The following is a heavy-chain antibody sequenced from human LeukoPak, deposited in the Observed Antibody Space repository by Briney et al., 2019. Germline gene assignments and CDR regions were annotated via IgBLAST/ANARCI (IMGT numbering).Heavy chain of an antibody. D-gene: IGHD6-13*01. J-gene: IGHJ4*02. CDR1: GGSFSGYY. Sequence: SETLSLTCAVYGGSFSGYYWSWIRQIPGKGLEWIGEINHSGSTNYNPSLKSRVTISVDTSKNQFSLRLSSVNAADTAVYYCARDILATSIAAPYYWGQGTLVTVSS. CDR2: INHSGST. V-gene: IGHV4-34*01. CDR3: ARDILATSIAAPYY.